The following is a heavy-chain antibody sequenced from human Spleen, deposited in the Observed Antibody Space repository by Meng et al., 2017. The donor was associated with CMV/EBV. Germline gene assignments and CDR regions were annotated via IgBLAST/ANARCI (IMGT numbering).Heavy chain of an antibody. V-gene: IGHV1-69*05. CDR1: GSFNDYG. Sequence: GSFNDYGFCWVRQAPGQELEWMGEIIPIIATVNYAQKFQGRITITTDESTSTAYMELSSLRSEDSAMYYCASPDKTHSGSFYNAFDYWGLGTLVTVSS. CDR2: IIPIIATV. D-gene: IGHD3-10*01. CDR3: ASPDKTHSGSFYNAFDY. J-gene: IGHJ4*02.